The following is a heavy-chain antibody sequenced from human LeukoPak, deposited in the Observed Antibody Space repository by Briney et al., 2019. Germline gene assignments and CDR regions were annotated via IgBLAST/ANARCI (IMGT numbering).Heavy chain of an antibody. CDR2: ISSSSSYI. CDR3: AREEMQHLVVYYYYGMDV. J-gene: IGHJ6*02. Sequence: GGSLRLYCAASGFTVSSNYMNWVRQAPGKGLHWVSSISSSSSYIYYADSVKGRFTISRDNAKNSLYLQMNSLRAEDTAVYYCAREEMQHLVVYYYYGMDVWGQGTTVTVSS. D-gene: IGHD6-13*01. CDR1: GFTVSSNY. V-gene: IGHV3-21*01.